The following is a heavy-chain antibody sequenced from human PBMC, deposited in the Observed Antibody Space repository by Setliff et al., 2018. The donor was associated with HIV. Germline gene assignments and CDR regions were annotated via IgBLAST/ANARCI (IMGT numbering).Heavy chain of an antibody. J-gene: IGHJ4*02. D-gene: IGHD3-3*01. CDR2: IYGTGST. V-gene: IGHV4-4*07. Sequence: SETLSLTCIVSGDSISTYYWSWIRQPAGKELEWIGRIYGTGSTTYNPSLESRVTMSVDRSNNQFSLELTSVTAADTAVYYCARINHGKFWSFDYWGPGTLVTVS. CDR3: ARINHGKFWSFDY. CDR1: GDSISTYY.